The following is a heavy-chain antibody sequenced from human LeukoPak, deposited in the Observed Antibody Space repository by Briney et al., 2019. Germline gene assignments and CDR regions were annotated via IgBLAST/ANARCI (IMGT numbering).Heavy chain of an antibody. J-gene: IGHJ4*02. V-gene: IGHV4-61*02. Sequence: PSETLSLTCTVSGGSISSGSYYWSWIRQPAGKGLEWIGRIYTSGSTNYNPSLKSRVTISVDTSKNQFSLKLSSVTAADTAVYYCARDEWGYYAFDYWGQGTLVTVSP. CDR3: ARDEWGYYAFDY. D-gene: IGHD2-15*01. CDR1: GGSISSGSYY. CDR2: IYTSGST.